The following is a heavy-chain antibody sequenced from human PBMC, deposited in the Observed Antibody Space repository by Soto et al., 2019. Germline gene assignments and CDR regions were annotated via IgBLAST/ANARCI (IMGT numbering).Heavy chain of an antibody. D-gene: IGHD3-3*01. CDR2: ISSSSSYI. J-gene: IGHJ4*02. CDR3: ARVRFLEWLEDY. V-gene: IGHV3-21*01. CDR1: GFTFSSYS. Sequence: PGGSLRLSCAASGFTFSSYSMNWVRQAPGKGLEWVSSISSSSSYIYYADSVKGRFTISRDNAKNSLYLQMNSLRAEDTAVYYCARVRFLEWLEDYWGQGTLVTVSS.